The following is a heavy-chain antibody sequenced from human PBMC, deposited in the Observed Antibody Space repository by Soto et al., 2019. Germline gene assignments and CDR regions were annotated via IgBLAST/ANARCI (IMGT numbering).Heavy chain of an antibody. V-gene: IGHV3-30*18. CDR3: AKDHGFDEFQLLYYSYYGLDV. Sequence: QVQLVESGGGVVQPGRSLRLSCAASGFTFSDYGMHWVRQAPGKGLEWVAVISYDSTNKYYGDSVKGRFTISRDNSKNTLYRQMNSLRAEDRAVYYCAKDHGFDEFQLLYYSYYGLDVWGQGTTVTVSS. J-gene: IGHJ6*02. CDR1: GFTFSDYG. D-gene: IGHD2-2*02. CDR2: ISYDSTNK.